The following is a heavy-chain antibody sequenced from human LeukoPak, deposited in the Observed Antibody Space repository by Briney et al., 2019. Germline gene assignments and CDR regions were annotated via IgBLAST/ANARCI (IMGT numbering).Heavy chain of an antibody. J-gene: IGHJ4*02. V-gene: IGHV3-30*02. D-gene: IGHD3-16*01. CDR1: GFTFSSYG. CDR3: AKEVRFGGVNYSCFGY. Sequence: GGSLRLSCAASGFTFSSYGMHWVRQAPGKGLEWVAFIRYDGSNKYYADSVKGRFTISRDNSKNTLYLQMNSLRAEDTAVYFWAKEVRFGGVNYSCFGYWGQGTLVTVSS. CDR2: IRYDGSNK.